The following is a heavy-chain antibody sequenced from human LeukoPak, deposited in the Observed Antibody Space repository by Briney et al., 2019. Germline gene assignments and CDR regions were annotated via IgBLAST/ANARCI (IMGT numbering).Heavy chain of an antibody. CDR2: IKQDGSEK. D-gene: IGHD2-15*01. V-gene: IGHV3-7*01. CDR1: GFTFSSYW. CDR3: ARPDCSGGSCYFDY. J-gene: IGHJ4*02. Sequence: GGSLRLSCAASGFTFSSYWMSWVRQAPGKGLEWVANIKQDGSEKYYVGSVKGRFTISRDNAKNSLYLQMNSLRAEDTAVYYCARPDCSGGSCYFDYWGQGTLVTVSS.